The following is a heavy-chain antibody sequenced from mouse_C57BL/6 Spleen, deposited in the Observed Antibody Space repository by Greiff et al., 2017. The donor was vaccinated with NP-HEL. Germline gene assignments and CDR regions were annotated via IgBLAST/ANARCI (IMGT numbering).Heavy chain of an antibody. Sequence: QVHVKQPGAELVKPGASVKMSCKASGYTFTSYWITWVKQRPGQGLEWIGDIYPGSGSTNYNEKFKSKATLTVDTSSSTAYMQLSSLTSEDSAVYYCARSQFITTRSPFAYWGQGTLVTVSA. V-gene: IGHV1-55*01. CDR2: IYPGSGST. J-gene: IGHJ3*01. D-gene: IGHD1-1*01. CDR1: GYTFTSYW. CDR3: ARSQFITTRSPFAY.